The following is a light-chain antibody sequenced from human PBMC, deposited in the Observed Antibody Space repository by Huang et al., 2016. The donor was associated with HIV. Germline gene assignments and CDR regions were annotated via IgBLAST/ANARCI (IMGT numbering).Light chain of an antibody. V-gene: IGKV3-11*01. CDR2: DAS. CDR3: HQRSDWPQT. J-gene: IGKJ2*01. CDR1: QSVDRY. Sequence: EIVLTQSPATLSLSPGERATLSCRASQSVDRYLAWYQQKPGQAPRPLIHDASNRATGIPARFSGSGSGTDFTLTISSLEPEDFAIYYCHQRSDWPQTFGQGTKLEIK.